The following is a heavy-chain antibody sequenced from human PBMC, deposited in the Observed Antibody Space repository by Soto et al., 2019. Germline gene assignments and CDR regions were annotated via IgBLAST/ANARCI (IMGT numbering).Heavy chain of an antibody. J-gene: IGHJ5*02. CDR3: AKAIWGGPPPHYWVDP. CDR2: ISGSGGST. Sequence: EVQLLESGGGLVQPGGSLRLSCAASGFTFSSYAMSWVRQAPGKGLEWVSAISGSGGSTYYADSVKGRFTISRDNSKNTLYLQMNSLRAEDTAVYYCAKAIWGGPPPHYWVDPWGQGTLVTVSS. V-gene: IGHV3-23*01. D-gene: IGHD3-3*01. CDR1: GFTFSSYA.